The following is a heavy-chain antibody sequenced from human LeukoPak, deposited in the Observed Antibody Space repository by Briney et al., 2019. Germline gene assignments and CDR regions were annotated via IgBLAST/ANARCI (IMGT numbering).Heavy chain of an antibody. V-gene: IGHV4-39*01. D-gene: IGHD6-13*01. Sequence: PSETLSLTCTVSGCTISSSNYYWVWMRQPPGKELVWIRNIYYSGSTYYNPFLKSRVIISVDTSKTQLSLKLSSVTAAGTAVYYCARHLNSSPRQRRLYYYGMDVWGQGTTVTVSS. CDR2: IYYSGST. CDR3: ARHLNSSPRQRRLYYYGMDV. J-gene: IGHJ6*02. CDR1: GCTISSSNYY.